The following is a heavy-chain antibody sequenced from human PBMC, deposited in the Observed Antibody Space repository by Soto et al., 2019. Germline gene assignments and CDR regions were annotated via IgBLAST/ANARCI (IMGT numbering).Heavy chain of an antibody. CDR2: IYHSGST. CDR1: GGSISSSNW. Sequence: QVQLQESGPGLVKPSGTLSLTCAVSGGSISSSNWWSWVRQPPGKGLEWIGEIYHSGSTNYNPSLKSRVTISVDKSKNQFSLELSSVTAADTAVYYCASGPDIVVVPAAAYFDYWGQGTLVTVSS. J-gene: IGHJ4*02. D-gene: IGHD2-2*01. V-gene: IGHV4-4*02. CDR3: ASGPDIVVVPAAAYFDY.